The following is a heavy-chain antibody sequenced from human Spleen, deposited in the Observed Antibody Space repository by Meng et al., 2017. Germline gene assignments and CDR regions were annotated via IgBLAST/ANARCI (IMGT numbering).Heavy chain of an antibody. Sequence: SETLSLTCTVSGGSITNGNYYWGWIRQPPGKGLEWIGNIYYTGNTYYNPSLESRLIISVDTSKNQFSLKLSSVTAADTAVYFCAGVSAPSFVDPQHWGQGTLVTVSS. J-gene: IGHJ1*01. CDR2: IYYTGNT. CDR3: AGVSAPSFVDPQH. V-gene: IGHV4-39*07. CDR1: GGSITNGNYY. D-gene: IGHD3-16*01.